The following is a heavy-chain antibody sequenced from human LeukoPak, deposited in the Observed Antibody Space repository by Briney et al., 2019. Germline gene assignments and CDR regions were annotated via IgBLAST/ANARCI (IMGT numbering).Heavy chain of an antibody. D-gene: IGHD3-22*01. Sequence: GASVQVSCKASGYTFTSYGISWVRQAPGKGLEWMGWISAYNGNTNYAQKLQGRVTMTTDTSTSTAYMELRSLRSDDTAVYYCAREGPYYYNSSGYYFLYYYYYYGMDVWGQGTTVTVSS. CDR1: GYTFTSYG. CDR3: AREGPYYYNSSGYYFLYYYYYYGMDV. J-gene: IGHJ6*02. V-gene: IGHV1-18*01. CDR2: ISAYNGNT.